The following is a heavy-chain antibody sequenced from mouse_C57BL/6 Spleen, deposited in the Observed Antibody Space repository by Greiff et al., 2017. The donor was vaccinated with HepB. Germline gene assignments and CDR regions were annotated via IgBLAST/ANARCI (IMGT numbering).Heavy chain of an antibody. J-gene: IGHJ3*01. CDR1: GYAFSSYW. Sequence: QVQLQQSGAELVKPGASVKISCKASGYAFSSYWMNWVKQRPGKGLEWIGQIYPGDGDTNYNGKFKGKATLTADKSSSTAYMQLSSLTSEDSAVYFCARGDYYGGSWFAYWGQGTLVTVSA. CDR3: ARGDYYGGSWFAY. D-gene: IGHD1-2*01. V-gene: IGHV1-80*01. CDR2: IYPGDGDT.